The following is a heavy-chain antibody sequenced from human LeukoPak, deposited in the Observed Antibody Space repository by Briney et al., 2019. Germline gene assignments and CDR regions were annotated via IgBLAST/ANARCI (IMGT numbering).Heavy chain of an antibody. V-gene: IGHV3-30*18. Sequence: GGSLRLSCAASGFTFSSYGMHWVRQAPGKGLEWVAVISYDGSNKYYADSVKGRFTISRDNSKNTPYLQMNSLRAEDTAVYYCAKLVYWGQGTLVTVSS. CDR2: ISYDGSNK. CDR3: AKLVY. J-gene: IGHJ4*02. CDR1: GFTFSSYG.